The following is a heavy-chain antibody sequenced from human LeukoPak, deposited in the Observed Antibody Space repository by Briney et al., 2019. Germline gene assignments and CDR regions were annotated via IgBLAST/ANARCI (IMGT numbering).Heavy chain of an antibody. CDR1: GYTFRQYS. Sequence: ASVKVSCKASGYTFRQYSISWVRQAPGKGLEWMGWVSPSHTTRVYAQQFQGRVTMTADTNTNTVSMELRSLRSDDTAVYYCARSGSSGRPLDYWGQGTLVTVSS. CDR3: ARSGSSGRPLDY. CDR2: VSPSHTTR. J-gene: IGHJ4*02. D-gene: IGHD6-19*01. V-gene: IGHV1-18*01.